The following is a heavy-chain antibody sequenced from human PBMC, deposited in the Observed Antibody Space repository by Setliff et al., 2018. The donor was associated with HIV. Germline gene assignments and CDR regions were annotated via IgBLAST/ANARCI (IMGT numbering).Heavy chain of an antibody. Sequence: GASVKVSCKASGGTFSRYTISWVRQAPGQGLEWMGGIIPIFGTTNYAQRFQGRVSITADASTSTAYMELSSLRSEDTAMYFCARDNYYDTSGAIGYWGQGTMVTVS. V-gene: IGHV1-69*13. D-gene: IGHD3-22*01. CDR3: ARDNYYDTSGAIGY. J-gene: IGHJ4*02. CDR1: GGTFSRYT. CDR2: IIPIFGTT.